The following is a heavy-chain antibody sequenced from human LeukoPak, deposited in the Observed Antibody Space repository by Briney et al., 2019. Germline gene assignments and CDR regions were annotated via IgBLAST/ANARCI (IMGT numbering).Heavy chain of an antibody. J-gene: IGHJ3*02. CDR3: ARSYYYAFDI. D-gene: IGHD3-10*01. V-gene: IGHV4-59*08. CDR1: GGSISSYY. CDR2: MYYSGNT. Sequence: PSETLSLTCTVSGGSISSYYWSWIRQPPGKGLEWIGYMYYSGNTNCNPSLKSRVTTSIDTSKNQFSLKLSSVTAADTAMYYCARSYYYAFDIWGQGTMVTVSS.